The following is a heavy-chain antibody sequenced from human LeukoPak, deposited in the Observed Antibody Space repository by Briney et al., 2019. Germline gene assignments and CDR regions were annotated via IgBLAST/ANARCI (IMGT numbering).Heavy chain of an antibody. Sequence: KPSETLSLTCTVSGGSITGYYWSWIRQPPGKGLEWVGYIYYGGSTNNNPSLKSRVPISVATSTNQFSLKLSSVTAADTAEYYCARLSVTGGYIYGYFDYWGQGTVVTVPS. CDR2: IYYGGST. CDR1: GGSITGYY. V-gene: IGHV4-59*08. D-gene: IGHD5-18*01. J-gene: IGHJ4*02. CDR3: ARLSVTGGYIYGYFDY.